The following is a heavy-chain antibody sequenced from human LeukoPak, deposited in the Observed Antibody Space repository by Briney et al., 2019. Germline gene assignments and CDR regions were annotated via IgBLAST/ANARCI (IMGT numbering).Heavy chain of an antibody. D-gene: IGHD3-10*02. V-gene: IGHV3-48*03. CDR1: GFTFSDYE. CDR2: ISTSGSTT. CDR3: ARGALHVFDY. J-gene: IGHJ4*02. Sequence: PGGSLRLSCAASGFTFSDYEINWVRQAPGKGLEWVSCISTSGSTTYYADSVKGRFTISRDNAKNSLFLQMNTLTVEDTAVYYGARGALHVFDYWGQGTPVTVSS.